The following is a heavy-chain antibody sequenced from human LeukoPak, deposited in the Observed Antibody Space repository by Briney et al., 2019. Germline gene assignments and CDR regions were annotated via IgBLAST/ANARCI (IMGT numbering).Heavy chain of an antibody. CDR3: AREDYYGSGSYPVD. CDR1: GFTFSSYG. CDR2: VSHDGNNQ. V-gene: IGHV3-30*03. D-gene: IGHD3-10*01. J-gene: IGHJ4*02. Sequence: GGSLRLSCAASGFTFSSYGMHWARQAPGKGLEWITVVSHDGNNQFYADSVKGRFTISRDNSKNMVYLRMNSLRVEDTAVYYCAREDYYGSGSYPVDWGQGTLVTVSS.